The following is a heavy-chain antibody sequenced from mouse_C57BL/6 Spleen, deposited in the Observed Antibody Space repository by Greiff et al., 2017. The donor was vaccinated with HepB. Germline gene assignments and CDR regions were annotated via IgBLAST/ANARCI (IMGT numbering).Heavy chain of an antibody. D-gene: IGHD1-1*01. CDR1: GYTFTSYW. J-gene: IGHJ2*01. CDR2: IYPSDSET. V-gene: IGHV1-61*01. Sequence: QVQLKQPGAELVRPGSSVKLSCKASGYTFTSYWMDWVKQRPGQGLEWIGNIYPSDSETHYNQKFKDKATLTVDKSSSTAYMQLSSLTSEDAAVYYCATLLRSAYWGQGTTLTVSS. CDR3: ATLLRSAY.